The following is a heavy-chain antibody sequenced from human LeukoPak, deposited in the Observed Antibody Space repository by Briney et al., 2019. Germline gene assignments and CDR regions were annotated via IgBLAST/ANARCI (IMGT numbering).Heavy chain of an antibody. J-gene: IGHJ4*02. Sequence: SETLSLTCTVSGGSISSYYWSWIRQPPGKGLEWSGYIYYSGSTNYNPSLKSRVTISVDTSKNQFSLKLTSVTAADTAVYYCARGVPEYYDFWSGYFYYFDYWGQGTLVTVSS. CDR3: ARGVPEYYDFWSGYFYYFDY. CDR1: GGSISSYY. V-gene: IGHV4-59*01. CDR2: IYYSGST. D-gene: IGHD3-3*01.